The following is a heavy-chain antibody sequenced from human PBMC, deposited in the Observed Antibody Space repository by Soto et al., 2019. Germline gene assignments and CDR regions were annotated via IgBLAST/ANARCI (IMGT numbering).Heavy chain of an antibody. Sequence: PWGSLRLSCAASGFTFSSYAMSWVRQAPGKGLEWVSAISGSGGSTYYADSVKGRFTISRDNSKNTLYLQMNSLRAEDTAVYYCAKDSARNYVSGDYWGQGTLVTVSS. CDR2: ISGSGGST. D-gene: IGHD4-4*01. CDR1: GFTFSSYA. V-gene: IGHV3-23*01. CDR3: AKDSARNYVSGDY. J-gene: IGHJ4*02.